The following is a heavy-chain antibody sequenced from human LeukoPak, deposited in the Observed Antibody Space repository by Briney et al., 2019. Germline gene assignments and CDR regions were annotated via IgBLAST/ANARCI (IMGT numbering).Heavy chain of an antibody. CDR1: GGSISSSSHY. Sequence: PSETLSLTCTVSGGSISSSSHYWGWIRQPPGKGLEWIGSIYYSGSTYYNPSLKSRVTISVDTSKNQFSLKLSSVTAADTAVYYCARDLTYYYDSSGQPEWGQGTLVTVSS. D-gene: IGHD3-22*01. CDR2: IYYSGST. J-gene: IGHJ4*02. V-gene: IGHV4-39*07. CDR3: ARDLTYYYDSSGQPE.